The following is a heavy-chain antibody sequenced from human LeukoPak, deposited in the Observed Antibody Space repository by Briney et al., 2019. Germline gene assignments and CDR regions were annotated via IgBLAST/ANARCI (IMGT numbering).Heavy chain of an antibody. CDR1: GGSISGYY. CDR3: ARFIGSSGYYDY. J-gene: IGHJ4*01. D-gene: IGHD3-22*01. Sequence: SETLSLTCTVSGGSISGYYWSWIRQPPGKGLELIGYIYSTGITDYNPSLTSRVTTSVDTSKNQFSLKLSSVTAADTAVYYCARFIGSSGYYDYWGHGTLVTVPS. CDR2: IYSTGIT. V-gene: IGHV4-59*01.